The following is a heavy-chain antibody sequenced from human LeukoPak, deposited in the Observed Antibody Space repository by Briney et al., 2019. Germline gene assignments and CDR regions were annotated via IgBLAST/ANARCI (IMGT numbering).Heavy chain of an antibody. V-gene: IGHV3-7*01. CDR3: ATEVAAGGPQDY. D-gene: IGHD6-13*01. CDR2: IKQDGSEK. CDR1: GFTFSSYW. Sequence: PGGSLRLSCAASGFTFSSYWMSWVRQAPGKGLEWVANIKQDGSEKYYADSVKGRFTISRDNSKNTLYLQMNSLTAEDTAVYYCATEVAAGGPQDYWGQGTLVTVSS. J-gene: IGHJ4*02.